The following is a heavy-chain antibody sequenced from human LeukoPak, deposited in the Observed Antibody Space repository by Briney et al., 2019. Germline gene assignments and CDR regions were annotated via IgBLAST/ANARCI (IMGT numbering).Heavy chain of an antibody. J-gene: IGHJ4*02. CDR3: AKGHCTNGICWLD. CDR2: IYSAGST. CDR1: GFTVSSTY. Sequence: GGSLRLSCAASGFTVSSTYVSWVRQAPGKGLEWVSIIYSAGSTYYADSVKGRFTISRDNSKNTLYLQMNSLRAEDTAVYYCAKGHCTNGICWLDWGQGTLVTVSS. V-gene: IGHV3-53*01. D-gene: IGHD2-8*01.